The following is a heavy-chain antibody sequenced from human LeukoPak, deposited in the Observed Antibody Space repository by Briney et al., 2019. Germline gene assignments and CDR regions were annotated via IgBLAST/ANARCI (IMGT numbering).Heavy chain of an antibody. CDR3: ARTIITMVRGAPFDP. CDR1: GGSISSYY. Sequence: SETLSLTCTVSGGSISSYYWSWIRQPPGKGLEWIGYIYYSGSTNYNPSLKSRVTISVDTSKNQFSLKLSSVTAADTAVYYCARTIITMVRGAPFDPWGQGTLVTVSS. CDR2: IYYSGST. D-gene: IGHD3-10*01. J-gene: IGHJ5*02. V-gene: IGHV4-59*01.